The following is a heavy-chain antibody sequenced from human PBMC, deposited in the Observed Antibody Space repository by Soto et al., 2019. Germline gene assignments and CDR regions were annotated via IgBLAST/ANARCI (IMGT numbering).Heavy chain of an antibody. J-gene: IGHJ4*02. V-gene: IGHV3-21*01. CDR1: GFTFSSYS. CDR2: ISSSSSYI. Sequence: EVQLVESGGGPAKPGGSLSLSCAASGFTFSSYSMNWVRQAPGKGLEWVSSISSSSSYIYYADSVKGRFTISRDNAKNSLYLQMNSVRAEDTAVYYCARGMGAVACRVYWGQGTLVTVSS. D-gene: IGHD6-19*01. CDR3: ARGMGAVACRVY.